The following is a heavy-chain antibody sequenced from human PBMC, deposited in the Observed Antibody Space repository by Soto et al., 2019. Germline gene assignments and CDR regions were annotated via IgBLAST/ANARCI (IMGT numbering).Heavy chain of an antibody. CDR2: ISYDGSNK. CDR3: ANNNFDY. Sequence: GGSLRLSCAASGFTFSGYGMHWVRQAPGKGLEWVAVISYDGSNKYYADSVKGRFTISRDNSKNSMYLQMNSLRAEETAVYYCANNNFDYWGQGTLVTVSS. CDR1: GFTFSGYG. V-gene: IGHV3-30*18. J-gene: IGHJ4*02.